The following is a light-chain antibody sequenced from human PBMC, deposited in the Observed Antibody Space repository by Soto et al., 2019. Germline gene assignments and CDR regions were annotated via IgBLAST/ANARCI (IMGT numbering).Light chain of an antibody. CDR3: SSYTSSSTRV. CDR1: SSDVGGYNS. Sequence: QSALTQPASVSGSPGQSITISCTGTSSDVGGYNSVSWYRQHPGKAPKHMIYDVINRPSGVSHRFSVSKSGNTASLTISGLQAEDEADYYCSSYTSSSTRVFGGGTKLTVL. CDR2: DVI. V-gene: IGLV2-14*01. J-gene: IGLJ2*01.